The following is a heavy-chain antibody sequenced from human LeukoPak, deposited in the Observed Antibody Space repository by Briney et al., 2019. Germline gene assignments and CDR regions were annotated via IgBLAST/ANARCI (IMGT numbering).Heavy chain of an antibody. J-gene: IGHJ4*02. CDR2: INHSGST. D-gene: IGHD6-13*01. CDR1: GGSFSGYY. V-gene: IGHV4-34*01. CDR3: ALYPYSSSWYGRDY. Sequence: SETLSLTCAVYGGSFSGYYWSWIRQPPGKGLEWIGEINHSGSTNYNPSLKSGVTISVDTSKNQFSLKLSSVTAADTGVYYCALYPYSSSWYGRDYWGQGTLVTVSS.